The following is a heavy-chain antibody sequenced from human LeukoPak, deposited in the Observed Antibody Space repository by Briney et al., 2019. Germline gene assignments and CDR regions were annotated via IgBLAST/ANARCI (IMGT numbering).Heavy chain of an antibody. CDR2: IISRSSTT. D-gene: IGHD2-15*01. V-gene: IGHV3-48*04. Sequence: GGSLRLSCAASVFTFSSYSMNCVRHAPGKGLEWVSYIISRSSTTYYADSVKGRFTISRDNAKNTLYLQKNSVIAEHTAVYYLARGDSCDYWGQGTLVTVSS. CDR3: ARGDSCDY. J-gene: IGHJ4*02. CDR1: VFTFSSYS.